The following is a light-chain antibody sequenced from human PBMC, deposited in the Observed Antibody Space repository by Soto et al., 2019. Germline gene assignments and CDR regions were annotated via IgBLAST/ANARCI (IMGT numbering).Light chain of an antibody. Sequence: DIQMTQSPSTLSASVGDRVTITCRASQSISSWLAWYQQKPGKAPKLLIYDASSLESGVPLRFSGSGSETEFTLTISSLQPDDFATYYCQQYNSYGTFGQGTKVDIK. V-gene: IGKV1-5*01. CDR3: QQYNSYGT. CDR2: DAS. CDR1: QSISSW. J-gene: IGKJ1*01.